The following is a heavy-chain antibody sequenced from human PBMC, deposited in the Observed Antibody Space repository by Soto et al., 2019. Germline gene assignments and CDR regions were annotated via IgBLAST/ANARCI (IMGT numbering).Heavy chain of an antibody. Sequence: ASETLSLTCTVPGGSVSSGSYYWSWIRQPPGKGLEWIGYIYYSGSTNYNPSLKSRVTISVDTSKNQFSLKLSSVTAADTAVYYCARDRSYHDSSGYRKINYHYGLDVWGQGTTVTVSS. CDR1: GGSVSSGSYY. V-gene: IGHV4-61*01. CDR2: IYYSGST. CDR3: ARDRSYHDSSGYRKINYHYGLDV. J-gene: IGHJ6*02. D-gene: IGHD3-22*01.